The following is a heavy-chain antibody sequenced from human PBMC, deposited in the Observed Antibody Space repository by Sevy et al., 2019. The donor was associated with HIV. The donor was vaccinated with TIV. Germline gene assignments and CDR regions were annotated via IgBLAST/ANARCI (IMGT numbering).Heavy chain of an antibody. CDR3: ARDLEVATNHNWFDP. CDR1: GGSISSGDYY. J-gene: IGHJ5*02. CDR2: IYYSGST. V-gene: IGHV4-30-4*01. D-gene: IGHD5-12*01. Sequence: SEILSLTCTVSGGSISSGDYYWSWIRQPPGNGLEWIGYIYYSGSTYYNPSLKSRVTISVDTSKNQFSLKLSSVTAADTAVYYCARDLEVATNHNWFDPWGQGTLVTVSS.